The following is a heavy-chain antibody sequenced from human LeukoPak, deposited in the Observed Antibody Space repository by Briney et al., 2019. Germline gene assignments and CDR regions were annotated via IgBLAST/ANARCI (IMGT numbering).Heavy chain of an antibody. D-gene: IGHD6-19*01. Sequence: GGSLRLSCAASGFTFSSYAMSWVRQAPGKGLEWVSGISVFGGTTYYVDSVKGRFTISRDSSKNTLFLQMSSLRAEDTAVYYCARDSSGWYELDYWGQGTLVTVSS. CDR2: ISVFGGTT. V-gene: IGHV3-23*01. J-gene: IGHJ4*02. CDR3: ARDSSGWYELDY. CDR1: GFTFSSYA.